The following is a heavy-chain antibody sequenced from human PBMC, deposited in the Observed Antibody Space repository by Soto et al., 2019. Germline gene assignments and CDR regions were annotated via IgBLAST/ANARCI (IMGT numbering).Heavy chain of an antibody. CDR2: TYYRSRWYN. J-gene: IGHJ6*03. V-gene: IGHV6-1*01. CDR3: AGTATRHWLYMDV. D-gene: IGHD1-1*01. CDR1: VDRVSGDSAA. Sequence: QVPLPESGPGRVKPSQTLSVSCAISVDRVSGDSAAWNWVRLSPSRGLEWLARTYYRSRWYNDYAVSVRSRIAVNADTSKNRFYLRLTSVTAADTAIYFCAGTATRHWLYMDVWGRETTVTVSS.